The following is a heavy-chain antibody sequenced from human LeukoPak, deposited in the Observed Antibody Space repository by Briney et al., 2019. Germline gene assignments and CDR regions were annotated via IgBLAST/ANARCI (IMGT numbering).Heavy chain of an antibody. CDR3: ARTVAPNAFDI. D-gene: IGHD5-12*01. J-gene: IGHJ3*02. CDR2: ISSSSSYI. Sequence: GGSLRLSWAASGFTFSSYSMNWVRQAPGKGLEWVSSISSSSSYIYYADSVKGRFTISRDNAKNSLYLQMNSLRAEDTAVYYCARTVAPNAFDIWGQGTMVTVSS. V-gene: IGHV3-21*01. CDR1: GFTFSSYS.